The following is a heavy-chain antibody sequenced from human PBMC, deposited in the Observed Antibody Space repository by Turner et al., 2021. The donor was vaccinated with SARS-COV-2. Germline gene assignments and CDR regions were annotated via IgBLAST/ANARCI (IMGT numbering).Heavy chain of an antibody. CDR1: GYTLTELS. Sequence: QVQLVQSGAEVKKPGASVKVSCKVSGYTLTELSMHWVRQAPGKGLELMGGFDPEYGETIYAQKFQGRVTMTEDTSADTAYMELSSPRSEDTAVYYCATCRDGYNWGAFHIWGQGTMVTVSS. V-gene: IGHV1-24*01. CDR2: FDPEYGET. CDR3: ATCRDGYNWGAFHI. D-gene: IGHD5-12*01. J-gene: IGHJ3*02.